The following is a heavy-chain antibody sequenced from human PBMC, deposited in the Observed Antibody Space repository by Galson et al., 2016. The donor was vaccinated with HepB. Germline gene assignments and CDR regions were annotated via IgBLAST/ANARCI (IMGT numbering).Heavy chain of an antibody. CDR1: GFSLSTSGVG. CDR3: SRRTLHAEHWTLDY. D-gene: IGHD1-1*01. V-gene: IGHV2-5*01. Sequence: PALVKPTQTLTLTCTFSGFSLSTSGVGVGWIRQPPGEALEWLALIYWNDDKRYSPSLKSSFSITKDTSKNQVALTMTNMDPVDTATYYCSRRTLHAEHWTLDYWGQGTLVTVSS. J-gene: IGHJ4*02. CDR2: IYWNDDK.